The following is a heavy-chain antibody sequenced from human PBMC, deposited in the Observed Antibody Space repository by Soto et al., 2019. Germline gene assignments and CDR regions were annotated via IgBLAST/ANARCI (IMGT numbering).Heavy chain of an antibody. CDR1: DGSISSYDW. Sequence: QVQLQESGPGLVKPSETLSLTCVVSDGSISSYDWWSWVRQPPGKGLEWIGKMYHSGGADYSPSLKSGLTISADTSKNPSSLRLTGVTAADTAVYYCATGNVDSMLEYWGQGTQVAVSS. J-gene: IGHJ4*02. CDR3: ATGNVDSMLEY. V-gene: IGHV4-4*02. CDR2: MYHSGGA. D-gene: IGHD3-3*01.